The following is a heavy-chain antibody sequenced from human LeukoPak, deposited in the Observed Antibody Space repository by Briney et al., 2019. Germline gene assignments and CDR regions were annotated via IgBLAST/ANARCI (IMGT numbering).Heavy chain of an antibody. J-gene: IGHJ6*03. Sequence: ASVKVSCKASGYTFTTYDISWVRQAPGQGLEWMGWISAYNGNTNYAQKFQGRVTITRDTSASTAYMELSSLRSEDMAVYYCARGPGYSTPMDVWGKGTTVTVSS. CDR1: GYTFTTYD. V-gene: IGHV1-18*03. D-gene: IGHD6-13*01. CDR3: ARGPGYSTPMDV. CDR2: ISAYNGNT.